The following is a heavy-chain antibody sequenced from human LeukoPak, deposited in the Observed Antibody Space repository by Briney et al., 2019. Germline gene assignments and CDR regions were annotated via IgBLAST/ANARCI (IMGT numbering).Heavy chain of an antibody. D-gene: IGHD3-10*01. V-gene: IGHV4-59*01. CDR1: GGSISSYY. Sequence: SETLSLTCTVSGGSISSYYWSWIRQPPGKGLEGIGYIYYSGSTNYNPSLKGRVTISVDTSKNHFSLKLSSVTAADTAVYYCARGNPYYYGSGSYYYDYWGQGILVTVSS. CDR3: ARGNPYYYGSGSYYYDY. CDR2: IYYSGST. J-gene: IGHJ4*02.